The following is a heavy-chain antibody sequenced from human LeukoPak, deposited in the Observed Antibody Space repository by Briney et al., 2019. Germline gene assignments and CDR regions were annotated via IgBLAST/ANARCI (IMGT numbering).Heavy chain of an antibody. J-gene: IGHJ4*02. CDR1: GFTFSNAW. D-gene: IGHD3-22*01. V-gene: IGHV3-23*01. Sequence: GGSLRLSCAASGFTFSNAWMSWVRQAPGKGLEWVSAISGSGGSTYYADSVKGRFTISRDNSKNTLYLQMNSLRAEDTAVYYCANPDSYDSSGTFDYWGQGTLVTVSS. CDR3: ANPDSYDSSGTFDY. CDR2: ISGSGGST.